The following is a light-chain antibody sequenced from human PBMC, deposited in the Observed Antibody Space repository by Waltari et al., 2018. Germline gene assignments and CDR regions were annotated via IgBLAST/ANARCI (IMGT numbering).Light chain of an antibody. V-gene: IGLV2-8*01. Sequence: QSALPQPPSASGSPGQSVTISCTGTSSDVGGYNYVSWYQQHPGKAPKLMIYEVSKRPSGVPDRFSGSKSGNTASLTVSGLQAEDEADYYCSSYAGSNNLRVFGSGTKVTVL. J-gene: IGLJ6*01. CDR1: SSDVGGYNY. CDR2: EVS. CDR3: SSYAGSNNLRV.